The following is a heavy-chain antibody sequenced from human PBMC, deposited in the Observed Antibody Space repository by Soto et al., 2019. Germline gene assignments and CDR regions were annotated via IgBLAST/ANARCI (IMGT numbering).Heavy chain of an antibody. CDR2: INPNSGGT. CDR3: ARVTYYYDSSALSKARAEYFQH. CDR1: GYTFTGYY. D-gene: IGHD3-22*01. J-gene: IGHJ1*01. V-gene: IGHV1-2*02. Sequence: ASVKVSCKASGYTFTGYYMHWVRQAPGQGLEWMGWINPNSGGTNYAQKFQGRVTMTRDTSISTAYMELSRLRSDDTAVYYCARVTYYYDSSALSKARAEYFQHWGQGTPVTFSS.